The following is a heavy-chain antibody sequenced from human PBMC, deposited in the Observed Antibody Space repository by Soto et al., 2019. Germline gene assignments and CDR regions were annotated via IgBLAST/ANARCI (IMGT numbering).Heavy chain of an antibody. D-gene: IGHD3-3*01. V-gene: IGHV1-69*02. CDR3: ASFTSMGMDV. Sequence: QVQLVQSGAEVKKPGSSVKVSCKASGGTLSSYTISWVRQAPGQGLEWMGRIIPILGIANYAQKFQGRVTITADKSTSTAYMELSSRRSEDTAVYYCASFTSMGMDVWGQGTTVTVSS. J-gene: IGHJ6*02. CDR2: IIPILGIA. CDR1: GGTLSSYT.